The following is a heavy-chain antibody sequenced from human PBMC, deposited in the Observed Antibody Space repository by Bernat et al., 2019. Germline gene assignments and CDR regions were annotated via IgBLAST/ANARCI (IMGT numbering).Heavy chain of an antibody. CDR3: ASLAAHCSGGSCYSIYYYYYMDV. CDR2: ISYDGSNK. Sequence: QVQLVESGGGVVQPGRSLRLSCAASGFTFSSYAMHWVRQAPGKGLEWVAVISYDGSNKYYADSVKGRFTISRDNSKNTLYLQMNSLRAEDTAVYYCASLAAHCSGGSCYSIYYYYYMDVWGKGTTVTVSS. CDR1: GFTFSSYA. V-gene: IGHV3-30*01. D-gene: IGHD2-15*01. J-gene: IGHJ6*03.